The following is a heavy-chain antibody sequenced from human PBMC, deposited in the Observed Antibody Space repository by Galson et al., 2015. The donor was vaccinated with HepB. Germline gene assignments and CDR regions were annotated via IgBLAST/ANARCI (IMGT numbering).Heavy chain of an antibody. V-gene: IGHV3-30*04. CDR1: GFIFSAHT. CDR2: ISYEGSNK. D-gene: IGHD2-15*01. CDR3: ATVGYSGGSWDSDYYGMDV. Sequence: SLRLSCAASGFIFSAHTMHWVRQAPGKGLEWVALISYEGSNKYYTDSVKGRFTISRDNSKNTLNLQMNSLRGEDTAVYYCATVGYSGGSWDSDYYGMDVWGRGTTVTVSS. J-gene: IGHJ6*02.